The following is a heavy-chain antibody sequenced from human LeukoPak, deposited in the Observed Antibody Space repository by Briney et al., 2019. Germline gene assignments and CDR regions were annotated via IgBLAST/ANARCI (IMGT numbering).Heavy chain of an antibody. D-gene: IGHD2-8*02. J-gene: IGHJ4*02. CDR2: IYPGDSDT. Sequence: GESLKISSKGSGYSFTSYWIGWVRQMPGKVLEWMGIIYPGDSDTRYSPSFQGQVTISADKSISTAYLQWSSLKASDPAMYYCARLLAKYYFDYWGQGTLVTVSS. V-gene: IGHV5-51*01. CDR1: GYSFTSYW. CDR3: ARLLAKYYFDY.